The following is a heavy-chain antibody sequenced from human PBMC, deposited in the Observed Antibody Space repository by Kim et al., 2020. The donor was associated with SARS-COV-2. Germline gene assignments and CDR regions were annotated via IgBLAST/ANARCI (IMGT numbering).Heavy chain of an antibody. D-gene: IGHD3-3*01. Sequence: GGSLRLSCAASGFTFSSYGMHWVRQAPGKGLEWVAVISYDGSNKYYADSVKGRFTISRDNSKNTLYLQMNSLRAEDTAVYYCAKESYDFFYYYYGMDVWGKGTTVTVSS. V-gene: IGHV3-30*18. CDR2: ISYDGSNK. CDR1: GFTFSSYG. J-gene: IGHJ6*04. CDR3: AKESYDFFYYYYGMDV.